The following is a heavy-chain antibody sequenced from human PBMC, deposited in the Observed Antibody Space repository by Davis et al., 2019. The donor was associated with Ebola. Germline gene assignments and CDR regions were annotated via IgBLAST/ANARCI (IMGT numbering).Heavy chain of an antibody. CDR3: ARVYNWGFDF. D-gene: IGHD1-20*01. CDR2: IYYSGST. CDR1: GFTVSSNY. Sequence: MPGGSLRLSCAASGFTVSSNYMSWIRQPPGKGLEWIGSIYYSGSTYYNPSLKSRVTISVDTSKNQFSLKLSSVTAADTAVYYCARVYNWGFDFWGQGTLVTVSS. V-gene: IGHV4-39*01. J-gene: IGHJ4*02.